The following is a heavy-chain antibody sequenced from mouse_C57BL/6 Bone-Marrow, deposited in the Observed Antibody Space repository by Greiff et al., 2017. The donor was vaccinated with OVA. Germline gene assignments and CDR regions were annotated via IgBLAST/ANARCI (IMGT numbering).Heavy chain of an antibody. CDR1: GYSFTDYN. J-gene: IGHJ2*01. V-gene: IGHV1-39*01. CDR2: INPNYGTT. D-gene: IGHD1-1*01. CDR3: ARSFYYGSSLDY. Sequence: VHVKQSGPELVKPGASVKISCKASGYSFTDYNMNWVKQSNGKSLEWIGVINPNYGTTSYNQKFKGKATLTVDQSSSTAYMQLNSLTSEDSAVYYCARSFYYGSSLDYWGQGTTLTVSS.